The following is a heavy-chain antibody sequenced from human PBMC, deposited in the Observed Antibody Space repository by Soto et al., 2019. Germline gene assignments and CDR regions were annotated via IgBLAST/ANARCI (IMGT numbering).Heavy chain of an antibody. D-gene: IGHD3-3*02. CDR3: ARLPSRHLVDY. J-gene: IGHJ4*02. CDR2: MFYGVST. Sequence: GPLSLTLTFSGSSITSSGYYWGWLRQPPGKGLEWIGSMFYGVSTYYNPSLKGRVTVSVDTSKNQFSLNLRSVTAADTAVYYCARLPSRHLVDYWGQGTLVTVSS. CDR1: GSSITSSGYY. V-gene: IGHV4-39*01.